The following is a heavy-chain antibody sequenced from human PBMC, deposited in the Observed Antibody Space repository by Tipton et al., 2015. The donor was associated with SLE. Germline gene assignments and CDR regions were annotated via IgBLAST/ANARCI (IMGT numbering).Heavy chain of an antibody. CDR2: ISTYNGNT. CDR1: GYTFTTYG. D-gene: IGHD5-18*01. V-gene: IGHV1-18*01. J-gene: IGHJ4*02. Sequence: QVQLVQSGVEVKKPGASVRVSCKASGYTFTTYGISWARQAPGQGLEWMGWISTYNGNTNYAQKLQGRVTMTSDTSTSTAYMERRSPGSDVTAIYYCARVRVDTAMGVFDFWGQGTLVTVSS. CDR3: ARVRVDTAMGVFDF.